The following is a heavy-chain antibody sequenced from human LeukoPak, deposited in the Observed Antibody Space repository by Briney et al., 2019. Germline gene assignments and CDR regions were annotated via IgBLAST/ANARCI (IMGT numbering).Heavy chain of an antibody. J-gene: IGHJ6*03. CDR1: GFTFSNYA. V-gene: IGHV3-30*04. Sequence: GGSLRLSCAASGFTFSNYAMHWVRQAPGKGLEWVAFISYDGSNNYYADSVKGRSTISRDISKNMLYLQMSSLRAEDTAVYYCARSLATSYYYMDVWGKGTTVTVSS. CDR2: ISYDGSNN. CDR3: ARSLATSYYYMDV. D-gene: IGHD5-12*01.